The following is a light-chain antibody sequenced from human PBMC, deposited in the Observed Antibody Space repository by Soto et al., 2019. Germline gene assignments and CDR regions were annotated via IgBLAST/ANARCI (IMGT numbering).Light chain of an antibody. CDR2: GAS. V-gene: IGKV3-20*01. CDR1: QSVSSSY. Sequence: EIVLTQSPGTLSLSPGERATLSCRASQSVSSSYLAWYQQKPGQAPRLLIYGASSRATGIPDRFSGSGSGTDFTLTINRPEPEDFAVYYCQQYGNSPLTFGGGTKVEIK. J-gene: IGKJ4*01. CDR3: QQYGNSPLT.